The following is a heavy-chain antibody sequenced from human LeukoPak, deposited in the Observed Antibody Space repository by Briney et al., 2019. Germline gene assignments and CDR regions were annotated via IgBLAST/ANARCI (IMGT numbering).Heavy chain of an antibody. CDR3: ARVYDSSGYRYYFDY. CDR1: GGSISSSSYY. D-gene: IGHD3-22*01. CDR2: IYYSGST. Sequence: SETLFLTCTVSGGSISSSSYYWGWIRQPPGKGLEWIGSIYYSGSTYYNPSLRSRVTISVDTSKNQFSLKLSSVTAADTAVYYCARVYDSSGYRYYFDYWGQGTLVTVSS. V-gene: IGHV4-39*01. J-gene: IGHJ4*02.